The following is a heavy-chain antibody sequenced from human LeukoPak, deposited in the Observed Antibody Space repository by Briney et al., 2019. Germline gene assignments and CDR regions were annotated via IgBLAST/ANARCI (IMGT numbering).Heavy chain of an antibody. CDR3: ARDYTGTLDY. J-gene: IGHJ4*02. Sequence: PGGSLRLSCAASGFTFSDYSMIWVRQAPGKGLEWVSSFTSSSNYIYYAEPVKGRFAITRDNAKNSLYLQMNSLRAEDTVVYYCARDYTGTLDYWGQGTLVTVSS. V-gene: IGHV3-21*01. D-gene: IGHD1-1*01. CDR1: GFTFSDYS. CDR2: FTSSSNYI.